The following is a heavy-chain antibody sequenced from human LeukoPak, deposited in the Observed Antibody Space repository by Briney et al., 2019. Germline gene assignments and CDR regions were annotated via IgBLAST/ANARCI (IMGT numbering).Heavy chain of an antibody. CDR3: ARDVLSGYDVGGLFDY. CDR1: GFTFSSYA. D-gene: IGHD5-12*01. V-gene: IGHV3-23*01. J-gene: IGHJ4*02. Sequence: GGSLRLSCAASGFTFSSYAMSWVRQAPGKGLEWVSAISGSGGSTYYADSVKGRFTISRDNAKNSLYLQMNSLRAEDTAVYYCARDVLSGYDVGGLFDYWGQGTLVTVSS. CDR2: ISGSGGST.